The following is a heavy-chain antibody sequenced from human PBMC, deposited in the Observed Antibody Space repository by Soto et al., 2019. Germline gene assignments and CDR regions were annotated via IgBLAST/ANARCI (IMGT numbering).Heavy chain of an antibody. CDR2: MNPNSGNT. D-gene: IGHD3-3*01. CDR3: ARVNTIFGVAYYGYYYYYGMDV. CDR1: GYTFTSYD. V-gene: IGHV1-8*01. Sequence: GSSVKVSCKASGYTFTSYDINWVRQATGQGLEWMGWMNPNSGNTGYAQKFQGRVTMTRNTSISTAYMELSSLRSEDTAVYYCARVNTIFGVAYYGYYYYYGMDVWGQGTTVTFSS. J-gene: IGHJ6*02.